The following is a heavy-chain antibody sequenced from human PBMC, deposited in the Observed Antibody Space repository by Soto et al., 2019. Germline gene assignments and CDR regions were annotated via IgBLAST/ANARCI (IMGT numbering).Heavy chain of an antibody. CDR3: ARGRLWFGELLSY. Sequence: SETLSLTCAVHGGSFSGYYWAWIRQPPGKRLEWIGDIYYSGSSNYNPSLKSRVTISVDTSKNQFSLKLSSVTAADSAVYYCARGRLWFGELLSYWGQGTLVTVSS. D-gene: IGHD3-10*01. CDR2: IYYSGSS. CDR1: GGSFSGYY. J-gene: IGHJ4*02. V-gene: IGHV4-34*01.